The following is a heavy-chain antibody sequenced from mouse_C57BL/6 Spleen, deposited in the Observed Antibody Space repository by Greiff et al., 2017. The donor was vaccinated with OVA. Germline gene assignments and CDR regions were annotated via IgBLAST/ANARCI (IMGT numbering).Heavy chain of an antibody. J-gene: IGHJ3*01. CDR3: ARGYYYGSSSSWFAY. V-gene: IGHV1-78*01. CDR1: GYTFTDHT. CDR2: IYPRDGST. D-gene: IGHD1-1*01. Sequence: QVQLQQSDAELVKPGASVKISCKVSGYTFTDHTIHWMKQRPEQGLEWIGYIYPRDGSTKYNEKFKGKATLTADKSSSTAYMQLNSLTSEDSAVYFCARGYYYGSSSSWFAYWGKGTLVTVSA.